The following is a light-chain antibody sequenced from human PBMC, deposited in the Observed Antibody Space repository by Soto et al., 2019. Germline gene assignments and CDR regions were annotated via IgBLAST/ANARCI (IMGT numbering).Light chain of an antibody. CDR3: QHSYSTPYT. V-gene: IGKV1-39*01. Sequence: DIEMTQSQSSLSVSVGDRVSITCRASQSLSDFLHWYQQVPGKAATLLIYTSSNLQSGFPSRFSGSGSGTDFRLTISSLQPDESATYYFQHSYSTPYTFGQGTKLEI. CDR1: QSLSDF. CDR2: TSS. J-gene: IGKJ2*01.